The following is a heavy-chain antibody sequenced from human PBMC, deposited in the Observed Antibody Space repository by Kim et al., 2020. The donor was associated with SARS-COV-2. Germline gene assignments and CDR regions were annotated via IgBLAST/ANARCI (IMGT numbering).Heavy chain of an antibody. V-gene: IGHV3-30*18. CDR2: ISYDGSNK. Sequence: GGSLRLSCAASGFTFSSYGMHWVRQAPGKGLEWVAVISYDGSNKYYADSVKGRFTISRDNSKNTLYLQMNSLRAEDTAVYYCAKVSGPNSSGFVFRLFRVLLLGPHPYVQTFDYWGQGTLVTVSS. CDR1: GFTFSSYG. J-gene: IGHJ4*02. D-gene: IGHD6-19*01. CDR3: AKVSGPNSSGFVFRLFRVLLLGPHPYVQTFDY.